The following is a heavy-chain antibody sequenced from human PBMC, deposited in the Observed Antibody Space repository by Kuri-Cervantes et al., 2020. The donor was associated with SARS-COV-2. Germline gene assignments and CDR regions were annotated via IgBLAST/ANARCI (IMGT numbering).Heavy chain of an antibody. J-gene: IGHJ4*02. CDR3: ARAVGPGIAVAGLPPPPAYYFDY. CDR1: GFTFSSYG. CDR2: IWYDGSNK. Sequence: GGSLRLSCAASGFTFSSYGMHWVRQAPGKGLEWVAVIWYDGSNKYYADSVKGRFTISRDNSKNTLYLQMNSLRAEDTAVYYCARAVGPGIAVAGLPPPPAYYFDYWGQGTLVTVSS. V-gene: IGHV3-33*08. D-gene: IGHD6-19*01.